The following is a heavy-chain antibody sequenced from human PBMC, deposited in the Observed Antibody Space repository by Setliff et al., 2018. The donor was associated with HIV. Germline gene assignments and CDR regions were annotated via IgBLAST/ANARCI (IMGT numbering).Heavy chain of an antibody. CDR2: ISYSGST. J-gene: IGHJ5*02. CDR3: ARSPERGYDSDWFDP. D-gene: IGHD5-12*01. CDR1: GGSISSHY. Sequence: PSETLSLTCTVSGGSISSHYWTWIRQPSGKGLEWIGYISYSGSTNYNPSLKSRVTISVDTSKNQFSLKLSSVTASDTAVYYCARSPERGYDSDWFDPWGQGTLVTVS. V-gene: IGHV4-59*11.